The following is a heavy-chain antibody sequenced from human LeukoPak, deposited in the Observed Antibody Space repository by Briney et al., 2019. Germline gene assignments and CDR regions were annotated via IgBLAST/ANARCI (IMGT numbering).Heavy chain of an antibody. D-gene: IGHD2-15*01. V-gene: IGHV5-51*01. J-gene: IGHJ3*01. CDR2: IYPGDSDI. Sequence: GASLEISCKGSGYRFDSNWIAWVRQLPGKGLEWMGIIYPGDSDIRYTPSFEGQVTISADKSINTTYLQWSSLKASDTAMYYCARPEYRNGGTCFYGAFDVWGQGTMVTVSS. CDR3: ARPEYRNGGTCFYGAFDV. CDR1: GYRFDSNW.